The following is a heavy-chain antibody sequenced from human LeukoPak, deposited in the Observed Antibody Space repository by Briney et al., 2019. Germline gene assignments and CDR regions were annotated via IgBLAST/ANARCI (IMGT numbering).Heavy chain of an antibody. D-gene: IGHD6-19*01. V-gene: IGHV3-48*02. Sequence: PGGSLRLSCAASGFTFSDSGMNWVRQAPGKGLEWLSYISSSSSTIYYADSVRGRFTISRDNAENSLYLQMNSLRDEDTAVYYCARGLAVAGRVFDYWGQGTLVTVSS. CDR2: ISSSSSTI. CDR1: GFTFSDSG. J-gene: IGHJ4*02. CDR3: ARGLAVAGRVFDY.